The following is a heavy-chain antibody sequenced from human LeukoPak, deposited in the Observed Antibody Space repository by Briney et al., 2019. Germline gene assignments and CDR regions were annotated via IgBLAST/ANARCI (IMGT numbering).Heavy chain of an antibody. J-gene: IGHJ4*02. D-gene: IGHD1-26*01. CDR1: GFTFSSNW. CDR2: ISSDGSST. CDR3: ARGRPGNYFDY. V-gene: IGHV3-74*01. Sequence: GGSLRLSCAASGFTFSSNWMYWVRQAPGKGLVWVSYISSDGSSTNYADTVKGRFTISRDNAKNTLYVQMNSLRADDTAVYYCARGRPGNYFDYWGQGTLVTVSS.